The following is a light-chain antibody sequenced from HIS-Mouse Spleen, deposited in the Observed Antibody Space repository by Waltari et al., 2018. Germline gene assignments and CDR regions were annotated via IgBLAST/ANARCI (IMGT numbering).Light chain of an antibody. J-gene: IGLJ2*01. V-gene: IGLV2-14*03. CDR2: DVS. Sequence: QSALTQPASVSGSPGHSITISCTGTSSDVGGYNYVSWYQQHPGKAPKLMIYDVSIRPSGVSNRFSGSKSGNTASLTISGLQAEDEADYYCSSYTSSSTEVFGGGTKLTVL. CDR1: SSDVGGYNY. CDR3: SSYTSSSTEV.